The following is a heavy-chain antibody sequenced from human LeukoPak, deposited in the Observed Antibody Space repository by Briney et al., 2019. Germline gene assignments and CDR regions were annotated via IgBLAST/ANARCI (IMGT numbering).Heavy chain of an antibody. D-gene: IGHD3-10*01. CDR2: IYYSGST. V-gene: IGHV4-59*01. J-gene: IGHJ6*02. CDR1: GGSISSYY. Sequence: PSETLSLTCTVSGGSISSYYWSWIRQPPGKGLEWIGYIYYSGSTKDNPSLKRRVTKIVAKTKNQIFQKLSSGTAADTAVYYSGSTNYNPSLKSRVTISVDTSKNQFSLKLSSVTAADTAVYYCARVSHRGPEGFYYGMDVWGQGTTVTVSS. CDR3: GSTNYNPSLKSRVTISVDTSKNQFSLKLSSVTAADTAVYYCARVSHRGPEGFYYGMDV.